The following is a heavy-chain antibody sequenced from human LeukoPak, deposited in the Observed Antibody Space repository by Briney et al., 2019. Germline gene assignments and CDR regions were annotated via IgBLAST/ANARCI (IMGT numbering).Heavy chain of an antibody. CDR1: GFTFSSYW. Sequence: GGSLRLSCAASGFTFSSYWMSWVRQAPGKGLEWVANIRQDGSEKYYVDSVKGRFTISRDNAKNSLYLQMNSLRAEDTAVYYCAKGKGQWLVQGLGYWGQGTLVTVSS. J-gene: IGHJ4*02. CDR2: IRQDGSEK. CDR3: AKGKGQWLVQGLGY. D-gene: IGHD6-19*01. V-gene: IGHV3-7*01.